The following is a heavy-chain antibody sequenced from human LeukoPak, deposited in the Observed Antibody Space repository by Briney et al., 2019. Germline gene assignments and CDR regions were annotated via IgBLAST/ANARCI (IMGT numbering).Heavy chain of an antibody. CDR2: IYYSGST. CDR3: ARLIGTSKVDY. D-gene: IGHD3-16*02. J-gene: IGHJ4*02. Sequence: KPSETLSLTCTVSGGSISGYYWGWIRQPPGKGLEWIGSIYYSGSTYYNPSLKSRVTISVDTSKNQFSLKLSSVTAADTAVYYCARLIGTSKVDYWGQGTLVTVSS. CDR1: GGSISGYY. V-gene: IGHV4-39*01.